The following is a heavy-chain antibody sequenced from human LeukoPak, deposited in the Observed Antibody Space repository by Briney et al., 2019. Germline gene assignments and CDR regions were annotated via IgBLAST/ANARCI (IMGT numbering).Heavy chain of an antibody. D-gene: IGHD3-10*01. J-gene: IGHJ3*02. Sequence: SETLSLTCTVSGGSISSYYWGWIRQPPGKGLEWIGSIYYSGSTYYNPSLKSRVTISVDTSKNQFSLKLSSVTAADTAVYYCAREGSGSLAAFDIWGQGTMVTVSS. V-gene: IGHV4-39*02. CDR2: IYYSGST. CDR1: GGSISSYY. CDR3: AREGSGSLAAFDI.